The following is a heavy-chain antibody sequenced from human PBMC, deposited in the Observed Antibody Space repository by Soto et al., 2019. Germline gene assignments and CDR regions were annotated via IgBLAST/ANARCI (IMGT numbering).Heavy chain of an antibody. D-gene: IGHD1-7*01. CDR2: ISGSGGST. CDR1: GFTFSSYA. J-gene: IGHJ4*02. V-gene: IGHV3-23*01. CDR3: AKDGWNYVY. Sequence: GESLKISCAASGFTFSSYAMSWVRQAPGKGLEWVSAISGSGGSTYYADSVKGRFTISRDNSKNTLYLQMNSLRAEDTAVYYCAKDGWNYVYWGQGTLVTVSS.